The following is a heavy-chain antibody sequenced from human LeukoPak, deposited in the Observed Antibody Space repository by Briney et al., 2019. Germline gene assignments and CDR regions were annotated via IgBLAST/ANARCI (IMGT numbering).Heavy chain of an antibody. V-gene: IGHV3-48*03. CDR3: ARDVGFNNGWPA. CDR1: GFSFKTYE. CDR2: ISVGGSDE. Sequence: GGSLRLSCVASGFSFKTYEMNWVRQAPGKGLEWISYISVGGSDEDYADSVKGRFSISRDNAKNSLFLQMNSLRVEDTAVYYCARDVGFNNGWPAWGQGTLATVSS. J-gene: IGHJ5*02. D-gene: IGHD6-19*01.